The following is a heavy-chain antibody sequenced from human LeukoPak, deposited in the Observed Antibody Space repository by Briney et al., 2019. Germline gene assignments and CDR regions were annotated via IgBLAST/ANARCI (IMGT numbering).Heavy chain of an antibody. V-gene: IGHV4-59*08. J-gene: IGHJ4*02. CDR1: VGSISIYY. CDR2: IYYSGSN. CDR3: ARLPAPEGYCSSTICYPGFDY. D-gene: IGHD2-2*01. Sequence: PSETLSLPCTVSVGSISIYYWSWIRQPPGKGLECIGYIYYSGSNNHNPSLKSRVPLPVDTSKNQFSLKLNYVTGREHAVYFCARLPAPEGYCSSTICYPGFDYWGQGTLVTVSS.